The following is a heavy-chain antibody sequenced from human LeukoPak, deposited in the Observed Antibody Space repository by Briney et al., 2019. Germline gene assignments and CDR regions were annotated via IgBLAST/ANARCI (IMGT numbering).Heavy chain of an antibody. CDR2: IYYSGST. D-gene: IGHD5-18*01. V-gene: IGHV4-59*01. CDR3: AREGGYSYAKFFDY. J-gene: IGHJ4*02. Sequence: PSETLSLTCSVSGGSISSYFWSWIRQPPGKGLEWIGYIYYSGSTNYNPSLKSRVTISVDTSKNQFSLKLSSVTAADTAVYYCAREGGYSYAKFFDYRGQGTLVTVSS. CDR1: GGSISSYF.